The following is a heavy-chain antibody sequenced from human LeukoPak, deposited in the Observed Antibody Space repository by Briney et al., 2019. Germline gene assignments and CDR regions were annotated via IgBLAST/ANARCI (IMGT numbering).Heavy chain of an antibody. J-gene: IGHJ4*02. D-gene: IGHD5-12*01. CDR3: ARGGYSGFDSPYVFDY. CDR1: GGSISSHY. V-gene: IGHV4-59*11. CDR2: IYYSGST. Sequence: SETLPLTCTVSGGSISSHYWSWVRQPPGKGLEWIGNIYYSGSTNYNPSLKSRLTISIDTSKNQFSLKLNSVTAADTAVYYCARGGYSGFDSPYVFDYWGQGTLATVSS.